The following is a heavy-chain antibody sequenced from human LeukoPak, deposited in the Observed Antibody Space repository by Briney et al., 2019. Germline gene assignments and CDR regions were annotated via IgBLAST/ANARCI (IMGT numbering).Heavy chain of an antibody. V-gene: IGHV4-59*08. D-gene: IGHD6-19*01. CDR2: IYYSGST. CDR1: GGSISSYY. CDR3: ARHRRSSGWYGVQNYFAY. J-gene: IGHJ4*02. Sequence: SETLSLTCTVSGGSISSYYWSWIRQPPGKGLEWIGYIYYSGSTNYNPSLKSRVTISVDTSKNQFSLKLSSVTAADTAVYYCARHRRSSGWYGVQNYFAYLGQGTLVTVSS.